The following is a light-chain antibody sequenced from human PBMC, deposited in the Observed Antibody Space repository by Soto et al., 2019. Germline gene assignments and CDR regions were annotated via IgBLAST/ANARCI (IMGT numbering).Light chain of an antibody. V-gene: IGLV2-11*01. CDR1: SSDVGGYNY. Sequence: QSALAQPRSVSGSPGQSVTISCTGTSSDVGGYNYVSWYQQHPGKAPKLMIYDVSKRPSGVPDRFSGSKSGNTASLTISGLQAEDEADYYCCSYAGSYTFYVFGTGTKSPP. J-gene: IGLJ1*01. CDR3: CSYAGSYTFYV. CDR2: DVS.